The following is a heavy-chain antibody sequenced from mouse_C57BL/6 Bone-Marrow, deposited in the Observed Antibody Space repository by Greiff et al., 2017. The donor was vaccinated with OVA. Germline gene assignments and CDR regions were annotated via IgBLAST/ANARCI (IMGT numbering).Heavy chain of an antibody. CDR2: IDPETGGT. D-gene: IGHD2-14*01. CDR1: GYTFTDYE. V-gene: IGHV1-15*01. CDR3: TSLCTTRYDMDY. Sequence: VQLQQSGAELVRPGASVTLSCKASGYTFTDYEMHWVKQTPVHGLEWIGAIDPETGGTAYNQKFKGKAILTADKSSSTAYMELRSLTSEDSAVYYCTSLCTTRYDMDYWGKGTSVTVSS. J-gene: IGHJ4*01.